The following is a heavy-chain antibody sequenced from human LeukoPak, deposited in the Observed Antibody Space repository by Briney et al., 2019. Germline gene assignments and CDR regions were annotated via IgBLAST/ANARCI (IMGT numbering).Heavy chain of an antibody. CDR2: ISSSSSYI. J-gene: IGHJ4*02. CDR3: AKERAFGTWLGDY. V-gene: IGHV3-21*04. CDR1: GFSFSSYT. Sequence: GGSLRLSCAASGFSFSSYTMNWVRQAPGKGLEWVSIISSSSSYIYYADSVKGRFTISRDNSKNTLYLEMNSLRVEDTAVYYCAKERAFGTWLGDYWGQGTLVTVSS. D-gene: IGHD2/OR15-2a*01.